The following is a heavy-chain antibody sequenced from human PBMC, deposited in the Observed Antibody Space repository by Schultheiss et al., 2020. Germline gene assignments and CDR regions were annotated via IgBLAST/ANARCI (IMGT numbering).Heavy chain of an antibody. Sequence: GGSLRLSCAASGFTFDDYGMSWVRQAPGKGLEWVSTISGNDFSTFYLDSVKGRFTMAKDPSANTLYLQMTSLTAGDTAFYYCVRRGPNMWGAFDVWGQGTLVTVSS. J-gene: IGHJ3*01. CDR2: ISGNDFST. CDR1: GFTFDDYG. CDR3: VRRGPNMWGAFDV. D-gene: IGHD3-16*01. V-gene: IGHV3-23*01.